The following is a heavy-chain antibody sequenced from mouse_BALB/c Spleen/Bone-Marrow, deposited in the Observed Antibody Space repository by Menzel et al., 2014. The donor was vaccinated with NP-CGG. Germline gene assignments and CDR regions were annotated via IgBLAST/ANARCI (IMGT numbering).Heavy chain of an antibody. CDR2: INTNGGDT. D-gene: IGHD2-4*01. CDR3: ARGDDYVSWFAY. J-gene: IGHJ3*01. V-gene: IGHV5-6-3*01. CDR1: GFTFSSYG. Sequence: EVKLVESGGGLVQPGGSLKLSCAASGFTFSSYGMSWVRQTPDKRLEFVATINTNGGDTYYPDSVKGRFTISRDNAKNTLYLQMSSLKSEDTAVYYCARGDDYVSWFAYWGQGTLVTVSA.